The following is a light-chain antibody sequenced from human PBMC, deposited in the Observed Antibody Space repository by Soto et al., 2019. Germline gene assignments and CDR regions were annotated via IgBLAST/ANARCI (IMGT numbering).Light chain of an antibody. J-gene: IGKJ1*01. V-gene: IGKV3-15*01. CDR1: QSVSSTY. Sequence: EIVLTQSPGTLSSSPGERATLFCRASQSVSSTYLAWYQQKPGQAPRLLIYGASSRATGIPARFSGSGSGTEFTLIFSSPQSKDFAVYYYQDDTNWPAWTFGQGTKVEIK. CDR3: QDDTNWPAWT. CDR2: GAS.